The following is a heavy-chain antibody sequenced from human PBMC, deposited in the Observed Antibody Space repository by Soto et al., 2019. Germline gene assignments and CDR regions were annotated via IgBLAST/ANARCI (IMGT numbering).Heavy chain of an antibody. CDR3: ARMRAVDTAKTPKLGYYYGMDV. V-gene: IGHV4-34*01. D-gene: IGHD5-18*01. Sequence: SETLSLTYAVYGGSFSGYYWSWIRQPPGKGLEWIGEINHSGSTNYNPSLKSRVTISVDTSKNQFSLKLSSVTAADTAVYYCARMRAVDTAKTPKLGYYYGMDVWGQGTTVT. CDR2: INHSGST. CDR1: GGSFSGYY. J-gene: IGHJ6*02.